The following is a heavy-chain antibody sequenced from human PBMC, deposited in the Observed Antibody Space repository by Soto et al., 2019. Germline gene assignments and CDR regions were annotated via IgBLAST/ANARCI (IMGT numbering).Heavy chain of an antibody. V-gene: IGHV4-59*01. CDR2: IYYSGST. D-gene: IGHD3-22*01. Sequence: SETLSLTCTVSGGSISSYYWSWIRQPPRKGLEWIGYIYYSGSTNYNPSLKSRVTISVDTSKNQFSLKLSSVTAADTAVYYCARGPMILKTLYFDYWGQGTLVTVSS. CDR3: ARGPMILKTLYFDY. CDR1: GGSISSYY. J-gene: IGHJ4*02.